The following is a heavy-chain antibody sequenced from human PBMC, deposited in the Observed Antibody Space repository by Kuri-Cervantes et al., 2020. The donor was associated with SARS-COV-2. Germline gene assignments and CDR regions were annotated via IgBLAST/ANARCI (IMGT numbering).Heavy chain of an antibody. D-gene: IGHD2-2*01. Sequence: GESLKISCAASGFILGRYAMHWVRRAPGRGLEWVAVISSDGTTVYYEDSVKGRFTISRDNSKSTVYLQMNSLRAEDTAVYYCAKVPRARIWFSTSCYFDYWGQGTLVTVSS. CDR3: AKVPRARIWFSTSCYFDY. CDR1: GFILGRYA. J-gene: IGHJ4*02. CDR2: ISSDGTTV. V-gene: IGHV3-30*04.